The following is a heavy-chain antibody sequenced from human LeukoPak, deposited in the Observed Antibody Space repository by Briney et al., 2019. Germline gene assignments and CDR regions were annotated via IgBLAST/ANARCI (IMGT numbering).Heavy chain of an antibody. CDR1: GFTFGSYA. Sequence: GRSMRLSWAAAGFTFGSYAMGWVRQVAGKLLEWVSAISGRGGSTYYADSVKGRFTITRDNSKTTLYLQMNSRRAEDTAVYYCAKGRTLVGVPAAKVGFDYWGQGTMVTVSS. CDR2: ISGRGGST. V-gene: IGHV3-23*01. J-gene: IGHJ4*02. CDR3: AKGRTLVGVPAAKVGFDY. D-gene: IGHD2-2*01.